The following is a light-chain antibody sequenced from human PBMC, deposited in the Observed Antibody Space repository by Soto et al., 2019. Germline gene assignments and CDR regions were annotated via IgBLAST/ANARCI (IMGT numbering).Light chain of an antibody. CDR3: CSYAGSRTGV. CDR2: EGS. V-gene: IGLV2-23*01. Sequence: QSALTQPASVSGSPGQSITISCTGTSSDVGSYNVVSWYQQHPGKAPKLMIYEGSKRPSGVSNRFSGSKSGNTASLTISGLQAEDEADYYCCSYAGSRTGVFGGGTQLTVL. J-gene: IGLJ3*02. CDR1: SSDVGSYNV.